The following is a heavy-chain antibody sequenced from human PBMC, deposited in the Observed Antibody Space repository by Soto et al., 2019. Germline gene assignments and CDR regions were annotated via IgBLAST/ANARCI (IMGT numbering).Heavy chain of an antibody. V-gene: IGHV3-15*01. J-gene: IGHJ6*02. CDR2: IKSKTDGGTT. CDR1: GFTFSNAW. CDR3: TTDRYNWNYPIHYYSGMDG. D-gene: IGHD1-7*01. Sequence: PGGSLRLSCAASGFTFSNAWISWVRQAPWKGLEWVGRIKSKTDGGTTDYAAPVKGRFTISRDDSKNTLYLQMDSLKTEATAVYQCTTDRYNWNYPIHYYSGMDGWGQGTTVTLSS.